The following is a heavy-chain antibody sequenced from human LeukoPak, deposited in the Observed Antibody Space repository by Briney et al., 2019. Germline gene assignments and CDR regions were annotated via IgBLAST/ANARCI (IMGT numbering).Heavy chain of an antibody. J-gene: IGHJ4*02. Sequence: SETLSLTCTVSGCSLSSSSYYWGWIPQPPGKGLEWIGSIYYSGSTYYNPALKSRVTISVDPSKNQFSLKVRSVTAEATAVYYCGSSTSQNIVPAFDYWGQGSMVTVSS. CDR1: GCSLSSSSYY. CDR2: IYYSGST. V-gene: IGHV4-39*07. D-gene: IGHD2-2*01. CDR3: GSSTSQNIVPAFDY.